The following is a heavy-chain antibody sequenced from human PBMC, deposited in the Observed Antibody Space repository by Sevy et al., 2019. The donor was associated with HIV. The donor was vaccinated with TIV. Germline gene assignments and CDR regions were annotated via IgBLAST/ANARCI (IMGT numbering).Heavy chain of an antibody. CDR1: GFTFSSYS. J-gene: IGHJ3*02. CDR3: ARDLTGYRDAFDI. Sequence: GGSLRLSCAASGFTFSSYSMNWVRQAPGKGLEWVSSISSSSSYIYYADSVKGRLTISRANAKNSLYLQMNSLRAEDTAVYYCARDLTGYRDAFDIWGQGTMVTVSS. V-gene: IGHV3-21*01. CDR2: ISSSSSYI. D-gene: IGHD5-12*01.